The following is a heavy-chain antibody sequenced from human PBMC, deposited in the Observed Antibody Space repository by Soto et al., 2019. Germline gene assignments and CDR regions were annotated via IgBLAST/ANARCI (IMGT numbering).Heavy chain of an antibody. V-gene: IGHV4-34*01. D-gene: IGHD2-15*01. J-gene: IGHJ4*02. CDR3: ARGEPVVPFDY. CDR1: GGSFSGYY. Sequence: QVQLQQWGAGLLKPSETLSLTCAVYGGSFSGYYWSWIRQPPGKGLEWIGEINHRGSTNYNPSLKSRVTISVDTSKNQFSLKLSSVTAADTAVYYCARGEPVVPFDYWGQGTLVTVSS. CDR2: INHRGST.